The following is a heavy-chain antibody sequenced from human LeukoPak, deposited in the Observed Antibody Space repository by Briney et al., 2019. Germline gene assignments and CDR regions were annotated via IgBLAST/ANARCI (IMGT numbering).Heavy chain of an antibody. V-gene: IGHV1-2*02. Sequence: ASVKVSCKASGYTFTAYNMDWVRQAPGQGLEWMGWINPNSGATNYAQKSQGRVTMTRDTTVSTAYMELSRLRSDDTAVYFCAPQLGRLTDYWGQGTLVTVSS. D-gene: IGHD7-27*01. CDR2: INPNSGAT. CDR3: APQLGRLTDY. CDR1: GYTFTAYN. J-gene: IGHJ4*02.